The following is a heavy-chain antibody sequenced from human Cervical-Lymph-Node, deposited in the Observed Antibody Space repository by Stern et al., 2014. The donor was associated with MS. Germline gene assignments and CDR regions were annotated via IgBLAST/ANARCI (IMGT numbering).Heavy chain of an antibody. CDR2: IRNKASHYST. CDR1: GFTFSDHF. D-gene: IGHD2/OR15-2a*01. Sequence: EVQLLESGGGLVQPGGSLRLSCVGSGFTFSDHFIDWVRQAPGKGLEWVGRIRNKASHYSTEYAASVKGRFTFSRDDSENSLFVQMNSLRIEDTAIYYCARDNKVFGIDVLGQGTSVTVSS. V-gene: IGHV3-72*01. CDR3: ARDNKVFGIDV. J-gene: IGHJ6*02.